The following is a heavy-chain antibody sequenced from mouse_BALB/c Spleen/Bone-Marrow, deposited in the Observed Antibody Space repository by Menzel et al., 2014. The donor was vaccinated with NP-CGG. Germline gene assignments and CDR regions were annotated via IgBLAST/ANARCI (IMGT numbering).Heavy chain of an antibody. V-gene: IGHV1S81*02. CDR2: INPSNGGT. Sequence: VKLMESGAELVKPGASVKLSCKASGYTFTSYYMYWVKQRPGQGLEWIGGINPSNGGTNFNEKSKSKATLTVDKSSSTAYMQLSSLTSEDSAVYYCTRDHYYYGSSYWYFDVWGAGTTVTVSS. D-gene: IGHD1-1*01. CDR1: GYTFTSYY. J-gene: IGHJ1*01. CDR3: TRDHYYYGSSYWYFDV.